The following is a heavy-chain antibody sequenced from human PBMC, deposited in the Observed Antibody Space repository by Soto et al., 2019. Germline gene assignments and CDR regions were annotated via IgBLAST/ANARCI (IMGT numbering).Heavy chain of an antibody. CDR2: IRGSGDNT. CDR3: ASIKIYCRGETCYSGYHDY. J-gene: IGHJ4*02. D-gene: IGHD2-15*01. CDR1: GFVFRTNA. Sequence: DEQLVESGGDLVQPGGSLRLSCAASGFVFRTNAMSWVRQRPGQGLEWVSAIRGSGDNTYYADSVKGRFSISRDNSKNTLFLQMNSLRAEDTAMYYCASIKIYCRGETCYSGYHDYWGQGTLVTVSS. V-gene: IGHV3-23*04.